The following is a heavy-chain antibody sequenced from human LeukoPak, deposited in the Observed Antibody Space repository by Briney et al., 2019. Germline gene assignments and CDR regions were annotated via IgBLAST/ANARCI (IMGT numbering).Heavy chain of an antibody. CDR1: GGSISSSSYY. CDR2: IYYSGST. Sequence: SETLSLTCTVSGGSISSSSYYWSWIRQPPGKGLEWIGYIYYSGSTNYNPSLKSRVTISVDTSKNQFSLKLSSVTAADTAVYYCARRAPIAAADAFDIWGQGTMVTVSS. D-gene: IGHD6-13*01. CDR3: ARRAPIAAADAFDI. V-gene: IGHV4-61*05. J-gene: IGHJ3*02.